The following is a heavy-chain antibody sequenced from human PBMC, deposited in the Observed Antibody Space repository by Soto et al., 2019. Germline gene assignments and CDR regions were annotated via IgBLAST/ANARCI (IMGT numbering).Heavy chain of an antibody. V-gene: IGHV3-53*04. CDR1: GFSVSRNY. D-gene: IGHD4-4*01. Sequence: EVQLEESGGGLVQPGGSLRLSCVVSGFSVSRNYMSWVRQAPGKGLEWVSVIYSGGSTYYADSVKGRFTISRHNSKNTLYLHMNRLRAEDTAVYYCARGGNPNYYWGQGTLVTVSS. CDR2: IYSGGST. J-gene: IGHJ4*02. CDR3: ARGGNPNYY.